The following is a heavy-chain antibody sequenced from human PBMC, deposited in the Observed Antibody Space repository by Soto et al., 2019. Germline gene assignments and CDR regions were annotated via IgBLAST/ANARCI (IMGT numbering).Heavy chain of an antibody. V-gene: IGHV1-69*06. CDR3: AREGLVVPAAPYYYYGMDV. CDR2: IIPIFGTA. Sequence: SVKVSCKASGGTFSSYAISWVRQAPGQGLEWMGGIIPIFGTANYAQKFQGRVTITADKSTSTAYMELSSLRSEDTAVYYCAREGLVVPAAPYYYYGMDVWGQGATVTVSS. CDR1: GGTFSSYA. J-gene: IGHJ6*02. D-gene: IGHD2-2*01.